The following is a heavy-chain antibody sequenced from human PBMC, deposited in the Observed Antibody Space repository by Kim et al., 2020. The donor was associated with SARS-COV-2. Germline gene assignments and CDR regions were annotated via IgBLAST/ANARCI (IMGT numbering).Heavy chain of an antibody. CDR3: ARTDSSGFTYYFDS. V-gene: IGHV3-9*01. J-gene: IGHJ4*02. Sequence: DYVKGRFSISSDNAKNSLYLQMNSLRAEDTALYYCARTDSSGFTYYFDSWGQGTLVTVSS. D-gene: IGHD3-22*01.